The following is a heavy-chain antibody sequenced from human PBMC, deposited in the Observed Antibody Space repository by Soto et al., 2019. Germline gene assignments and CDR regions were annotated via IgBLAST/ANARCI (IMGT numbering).Heavy chain of an antibody. CDR3: EKDLGETYPNSFDY. J-gene: IGHJ4*02. Sequence: GGSLRLSCAASGFTFSTYAMSCVRQAPGKGLQWVSSITGSGASTYYADSVKGRFTISRDNSKNTLYLQMNSLRAEDTAVYYCEKDLGETYPNSFDYWGQGPLVTVSS. D-gene: IGHD2-21*01. CDR2: ITGSGAST. CDR1: GFTFSTYA. V-gene: IGHV3-23*01.